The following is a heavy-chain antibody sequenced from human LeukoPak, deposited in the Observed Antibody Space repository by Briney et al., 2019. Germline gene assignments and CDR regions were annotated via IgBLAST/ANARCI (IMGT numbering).Heavy chain of an antibody. CDR1: GGSFSGYY. V-gene: IGHV4-34*01. D-gene: IGHD2-2*01. CDR3: ARGIVVVVPAAMKYYYYYYMDV. J-gene: IGHJ6*03. Sequence: PSETLSLTCAVYGGSFSGYYWSWIRQPPGKGLEWIGEINHSGSTNYNPSLKSRVTMSVDTSKNQFSLKLSSVTAADTAVYYCARGIVVVVPAAMKYYYYYYMDVWGKGTTVTVSS. CDR2: INHSGST.